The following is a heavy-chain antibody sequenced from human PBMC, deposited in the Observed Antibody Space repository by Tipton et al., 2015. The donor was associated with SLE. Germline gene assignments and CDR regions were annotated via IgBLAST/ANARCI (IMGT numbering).Heavy chain of an antibody. Sequence: TLSLTCTVSHTSFSTYSWAWIRQSPERGLEWIGYMSHSGSANYNPSLKSRVTISVDTSGNHFSLSLTSVTAADTAVYYCASVILFYWYFDCRSRCALVTVSS. CDR2: MSHSGSA. V-gene: IGHV4-59*01. CDR3: ASVILFYWYFDC. CDR1: HTSFSTYS. D-gene: IGHD2-15*01. J-gene: IGHJ2*01.